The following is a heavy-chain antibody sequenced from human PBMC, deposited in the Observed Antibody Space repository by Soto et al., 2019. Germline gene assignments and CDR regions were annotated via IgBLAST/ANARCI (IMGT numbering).Heavy chain of an antibody. CDR3: ALRSMAVVPEY. Sequence: QVQLQESGPGLVKPSETPSLTCAVSGDSIGSYYCMWIRQPPGKGLESIGYLYYGRSANYNPSLKSRVTLSVDTSTNQCSLTLSSMTAADTAVYYCALRSMAVVPEYWGQGTLVTVSS. J-gene: IGHJ4*02. CDR1: GDSIGSYY. D-gene: IGHD3-22*01. CDR2: LYYGRSA. V-gene: IGHV4-59*01.